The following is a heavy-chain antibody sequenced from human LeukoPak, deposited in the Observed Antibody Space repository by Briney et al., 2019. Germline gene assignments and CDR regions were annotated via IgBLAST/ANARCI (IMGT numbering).Heavy chain of an antibody. CDR2: TYYTSKWYN. J-gene: IGHJ5*02. Sequence: SQTLSLTCAISGDSVSSNSAAWNWIRQSPSRGLEWLGRTYYTSKWYNDYAVTLKGRLTINPDTSKSQFSLQLNSVTPEDTAVYYCARSISGGWNWFDPWGQGTLVTVSS. V-gene: IGHV6-1*01. CDR1: GDSVSSNSAA. D-gene: IGHD6-19*01. CDR3: ARSISGGWNWFDP.